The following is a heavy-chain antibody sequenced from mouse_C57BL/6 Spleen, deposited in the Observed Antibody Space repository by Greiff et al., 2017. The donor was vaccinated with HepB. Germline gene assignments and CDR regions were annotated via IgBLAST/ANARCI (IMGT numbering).Heavy chain of an antibody. CDR3: ARGLTPDFDY. CDR2: IYPGSGNT. D-gene: IGHD3-1*01. CDR1: GYTFTDYY. V-gene: IGHV1-76*01. J-gene: IGHJ2*01. Sequence: QVQLQQSGAELVRPGASVKLSCKASGYTFTDYYINWVKQRPGQGLEWIARIYPGSGNTYYNEKFKGKATLTAEKSSSTAYMQLSSLTSEDSAVYFCARGLTPDFDYWGQGTTLTVSS.